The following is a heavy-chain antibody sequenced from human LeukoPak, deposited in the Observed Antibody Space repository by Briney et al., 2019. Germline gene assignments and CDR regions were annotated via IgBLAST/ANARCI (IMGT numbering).Heavy chain of an antibody. CDR1: GFTFGDYA. D-gene: IGHD5-12*01. V-gene: IGHV3-49*04. J-gene: IGHJ6*03. CDR3: TRSDVDIVATMETWIQLWWGPWGYMDV. Sequence: PGGSLRLSCTASGFTFGDYAMSWVRQAPGKGLEWVGFIRSKAYGGTSEYAASVKGRFTISRDDSKSIAYLQMNSLKTEDTAVYYCTRSDVDIVATMETWIQLWWGPWGYMDVWGKGTTVTISS. CDR2: IRSKAYGGTS.